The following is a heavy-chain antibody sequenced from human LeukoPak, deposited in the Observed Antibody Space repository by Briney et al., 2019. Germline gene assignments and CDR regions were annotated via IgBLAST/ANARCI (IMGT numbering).Heavy chain of an antibody. Sequence: GGSLRLSCAASGFTFSSYTMNWVRQAAGKGLEWVSHIDSSSSTTYYADSVKGRFTISRDNAKNSLYLQMNSLRVEDTAVYYCPRQMNTPFDYGGRGTLVTVSS. CDR2: IDSSSSTT. CDR1: GFTFSSYT. D-gene: IGHD1/OR15-1a*01. CDR3: PRQMNTPFDY. J-gene: IGHJ4*02. V-gene: IGHV3-48*01.